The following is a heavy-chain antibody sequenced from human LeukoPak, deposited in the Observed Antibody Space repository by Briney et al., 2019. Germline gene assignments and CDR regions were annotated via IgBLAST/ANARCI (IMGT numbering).Heavy chain of an antibody. CDR1: GGTFSSYA. Sequence: SVKVSCKASGGTFSSYAISWVRQAPGQGLEWMGRIIPIFGTANYAQKFQGRVTITTDESTSTAYMELSSLRSEDTAVYYCARSGFRSGYVDYWGQGTLVTVSS. CDR3: ARSGFRSGYVDY. V-gene: IGHV1-69*05. J-gene: IGHJ4*02. D-gene: IGHD3-3*01. CDR2: IIPIFGTA.